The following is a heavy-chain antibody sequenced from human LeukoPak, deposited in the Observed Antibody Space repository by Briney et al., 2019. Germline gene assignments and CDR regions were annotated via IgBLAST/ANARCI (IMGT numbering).Heavy chain of an antibody. CDR1: GGSISSGGYY. J-gene: IGHJ4*02. V-gene: IGHV4-31*03. D-gene: IGHD1-26*01. CDR2: IYYSGST. Sequence: SETLSLTCTVSGGSISSGGYYWSWIRQHPGKGLEWIGYIYYSGSTYYNPSLKSRVTISVDTSKNQFSPKLSSVTAADTAVYYCAKSRGSYSGRGEITNFDYWGQGTLVTVSS. CDR3: AKSRGSYSGRGEITNFDY.